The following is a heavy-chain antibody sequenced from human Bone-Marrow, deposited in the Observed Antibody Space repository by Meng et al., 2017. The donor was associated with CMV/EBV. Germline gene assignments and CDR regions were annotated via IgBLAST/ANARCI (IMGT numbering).Heavy chain of an antibody. J-gene: IGHJ4*02. CDR2: IWYDGSNK. D-gene: IGHD5-18*01. CDR1: GFTFSSYG. CDR3: AKDHGYGYVRLFDY. V-gene: IGHV3-33*06. Sequence: GGSLRLSCAASGFTFSSYGMHWVRQAPGKGLEWVAVIWYDGSNKYYADSVKGRFTISRDNSKNTLYLQMNSLRAEDTAEYYCAKDHGYGYVRLFDYWGQGTLVTVSS.